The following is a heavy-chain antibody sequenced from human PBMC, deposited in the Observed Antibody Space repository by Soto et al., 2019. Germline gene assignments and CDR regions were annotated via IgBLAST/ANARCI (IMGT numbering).Heavy chain of an antibody. CDR1: GYTFTSYA. CDR3: AGVFRGGDADWFDP. Sequence: QVQLVQSGAEVKKPGASVKVSCKASGYTFTSYAMHWVRQAPGQRLEWMGWINAGNGNTKYSQKFQGRVTITRDTSASTAYTELSSLRSEDTAVYYCAGVFRGGDADWFDPWGQGTQVTVSS. D-gene: IGHD2-21*02. CDR2: INAGNGNT. J-gene: IGHJ5*02. V-gene: IGHV1-3*01.